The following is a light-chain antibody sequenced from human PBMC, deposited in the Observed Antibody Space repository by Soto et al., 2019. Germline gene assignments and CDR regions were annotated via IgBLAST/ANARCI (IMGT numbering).Light chain of an antibody. CDR1: QDIRNF. Sequence: DIQMTQSPTSLSASVGDRVTITCRASQDIRNFVAWYQQKPGKAPKLLIYAASTLQSGVPSRFSGSGSGTDFTLTINSLQAEDVATYYCQKYSSVPVFGPGTKVEIK. J-gene: IGKJ3*01. V-gene: IGKV1-27*01. CDR3: QKYSSVPV. CDR2: AAS.